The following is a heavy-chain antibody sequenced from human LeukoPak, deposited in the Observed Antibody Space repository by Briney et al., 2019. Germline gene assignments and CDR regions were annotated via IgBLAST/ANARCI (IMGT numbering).Heavy chain of an antibody. CDR3: ARCGSGSYRYYYYYMDV. CDR2: INPSGGST. Sequence: GASVKVSCKASGYTFTSYYMHWVRQAPGQGLEWMGIINPSGGSTSYAQKFQGRVTMTRDTSASTVYMELSSLRSEDTAVYYCARCGSGSYRYYYYYMDVWGKGTTVTISS. CDR1: GYTFTSYY. D-gene: IGHD3-10*01. V-gene: IGHV1-46*01. J-gene: IGHJ6*03.